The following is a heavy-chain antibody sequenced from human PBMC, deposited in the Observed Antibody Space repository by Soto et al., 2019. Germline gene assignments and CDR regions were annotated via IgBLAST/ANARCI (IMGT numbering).Heavy chain of an antibody. CDR3: TRDPGAYSSTWSFYFDS. CDR1: GFTFSRFW. CDR2: INTDGSST. D-gene: IGHD6-13*01. Sequence: AGGSLRLSCAASGFTFSRFWMHWVRKAPGKGLVWVSRINTDGSSTTYADSVKGRFTISRDNAKNTLYLQMDSLRAEATGVYYCTRDPGAYSSTWSFYFDSWGQGTLVTVSS. V-gene: IGHV3-74*01. J-gene: IGHJ4*02.